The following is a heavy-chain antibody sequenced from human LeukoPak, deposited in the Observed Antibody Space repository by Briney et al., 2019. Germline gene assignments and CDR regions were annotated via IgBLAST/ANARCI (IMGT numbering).Heavy chain of an antibody. D-gene: IGHD6-19*01. J-gene: IGHJ4*02. V-gene: IGHV1-69*13. CDR3: ASGRSGWYYFGY. Sequence: SVKVSCKASGGTFSSYAISWVRQAPGQGLEWMGGIIPIFGTANYAQKFQGRVTITADESTSTAYMELSSLRSEDTAVYYCASGRSGWYYFGYWGQGTLVTVSS. CDR1: GGTFSSYA. CDR2: IIPIFGTA.